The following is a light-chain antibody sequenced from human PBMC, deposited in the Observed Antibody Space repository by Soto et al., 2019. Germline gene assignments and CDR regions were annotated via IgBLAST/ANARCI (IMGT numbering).Light chain of an antibody. CDR3: SSYTTISTYV. V-gene: IGLV2-14*01. CDR2: DVT. J-gene: IGLJ1*01. CDR1: SSDVGAYNF. Sequence: QSALTQPASVSGSPGQSIAISCTGTSSDVGAYNFVSWYQQHPDKAPKLILYDVTNRPSGVSNRFSGSKSGNTASLTISGLQAEHEADYYCSSYTTISTYVFGTGTKLTVL.